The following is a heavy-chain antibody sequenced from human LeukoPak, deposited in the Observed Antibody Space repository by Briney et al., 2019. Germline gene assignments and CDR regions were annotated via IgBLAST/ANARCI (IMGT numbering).Heavy chain of an antibody. J-gene: IGHJ4*02. CDR3: ARDSVVDIEASTTYYFDS. V-gene: IGHV4-39*07. CDR2: IYHSGST. CDR1: GGSLSSSSYY. D-gene: IGHD5-12*01. Sequence: MPSETLSLTCTVSGGSLSSSSYYWGWIRQPPGKGLEWIGSIYHSGSTYYNPSLRSRVTISLDTSKNQFSLKMFSVTAADTAVYYCARDSVVDIEASTTYYFDSWGQETLVTVSS.